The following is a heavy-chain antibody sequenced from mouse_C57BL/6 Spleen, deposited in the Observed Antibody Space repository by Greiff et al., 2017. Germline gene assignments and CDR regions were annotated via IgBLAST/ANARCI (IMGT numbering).Heavy chain of an antibody. Sequence: QVQLQQPGAELVRPGSSVKLSCTASGYTFTSYWMHWVKQRPIQGLEWIGNIDPSDSETHYNQKFKDKATLTVDKSSSTAYMQISSLSSEDSAVYYCASCDVGWYFDVWGTGTTGTVSS. CDR2: IDPSDSET. CDR1: GYTFTSYW. CDR3: ASCDVGWYFDV. J-gene: IGHJ1*03. V-gene: IGHV1-52*01.